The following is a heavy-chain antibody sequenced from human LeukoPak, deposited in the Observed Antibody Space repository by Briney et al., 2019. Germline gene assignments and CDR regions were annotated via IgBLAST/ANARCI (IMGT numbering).Heavy chain of an antibody. CDR3: TRMPPGHDY. Sequence: PSETLSLTCAVSGVSFDDYYWAWVRQTPGKGLEWIGEINHSGYTNDSPSLKSRVTLSIDTSRKQFSLNLRSVTVADAGIYYCTRMPPGHDYWGQGPLVTVSS. J-gene: IGHJ4*02. D-gene: IGHD2-2*01. CDR2: INHSGYT. CDR1: GVSFDDYY. V-gene: IGHV4-34*01.